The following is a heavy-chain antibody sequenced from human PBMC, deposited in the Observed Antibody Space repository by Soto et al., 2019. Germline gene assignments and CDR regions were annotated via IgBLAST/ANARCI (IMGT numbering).Heavy chain of an antibody. CDR1: GFSLTTRGVG. J-gene: IGHJ5*02. V-gene: IGHV2-5*02. CDR3: AHTPNYYQYDWFDP. D-gene: IGHD3-16*01. CDR2: IYWDDDK. Sequence: QITLKESGPTLVKPTQTLTLTCTFSGFSLTTRGVGVGWIRQPPGKALECLALIYWDDDKRYSPSLQSRLSITKDTSKNQVVLTMTNVDPVDTATYYCAHTPNYYQYDWFDPWGQGTLVSVSS.